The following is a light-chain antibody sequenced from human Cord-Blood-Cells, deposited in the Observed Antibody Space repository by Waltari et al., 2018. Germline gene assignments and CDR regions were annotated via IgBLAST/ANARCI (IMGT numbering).Light chain of an antibody. CDR2: GAS. J-gene: IGKJ1*01. V-gene: IGKV3-20*01. CDR1: QRFSSSY. CDR3: QQYGSSPPWT. Sequence: TVLTQSTGTLSLSPGERATLSCRASQRFSSSYLAWYQQQPGQAPRLPIYGASSRATGIPDRFSGSGSGTDFTLTISRLEPEDFAVYYCQQYGSSPPWTFGQGTKVEIK.